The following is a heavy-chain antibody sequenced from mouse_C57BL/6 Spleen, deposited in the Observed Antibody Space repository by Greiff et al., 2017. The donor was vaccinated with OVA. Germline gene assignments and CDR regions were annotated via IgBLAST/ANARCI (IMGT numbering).Heavy chain of an antibody. CDR3: ARGVLLRYFDY. J-gene: IGHJ2*01. CDR2: IDPSDSYT. CDR1: GYTFTSYW. Sequence: QVQLKQSGAELVKPGASVKLSCKASGYTFTSYWMQWVKQRPGQGLEWIGEIDPSDSYTNYNQKFKGKATLTVDTSSSTAYMQLSSLTSEDSAVYYCARGVLLRYFDYWGQGTTLTVSS. D-gene: IGHD1-1*01. V-gene: IGHV1-50*01.